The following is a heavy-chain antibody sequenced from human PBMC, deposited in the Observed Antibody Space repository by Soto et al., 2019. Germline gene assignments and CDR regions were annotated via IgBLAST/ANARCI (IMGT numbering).Heavy chain of an antibody. J-gene: IGHJ6*02. CDR3: ATGYYYYYGMDV. CDR1: GGTFSSYA. Sequence: SVKVSCKASGGTFSSYAISWVRQAPGQGLEWMGGIIPIFGTANYAQKFQGRVTITADESTSTAYMELSSLRSEDTAVYYCATGYYYYYGMDVWGQGTTVTVSS. V-gene: IGHV1-69*13. CDR2: IIPIFGTA.